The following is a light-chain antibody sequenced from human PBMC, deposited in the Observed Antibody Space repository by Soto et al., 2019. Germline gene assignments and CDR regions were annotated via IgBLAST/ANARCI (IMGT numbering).Light chain of an antibody. CDR1: SSNIGAGYD. Sequence: QPVLTQPPSVSGAPGQRVTISCTGSSSNIGAGYDVHWYQQLPGTAPKLLIYGNTDRPSGVPDRFSGSRSGTSASLAITGLQAEDEADYYCQSYDSLSGSVVFGGGTKVTVL. J-gene: IGLJ2*01. CDR2: GNT. CDR3: QSYDSLSGSVV. V-gene: IGLV1-40*01.